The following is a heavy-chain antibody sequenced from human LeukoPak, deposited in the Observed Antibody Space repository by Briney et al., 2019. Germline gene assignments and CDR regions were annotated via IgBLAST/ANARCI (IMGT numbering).Heavy chain of an antibody. CDR1: GGSFSGYY. D-gene: IGHD2-2*01. CDR2: INHSGST. CDR3: ARGSTVVPAASTTYGMDV. Sequence: SETLSLTCAVYGGSFSGYYWSWIRQPPGKGLEWIGEINHSGSTNYNPSLKGRVTISIDTSKNQFSLKLSSVTAADTAVYYCARGSTVVPAASTTYGMDVWGKGTTVTVSS. V-gene: IGHV4-34*01. J-gene: IGHJ6*04.